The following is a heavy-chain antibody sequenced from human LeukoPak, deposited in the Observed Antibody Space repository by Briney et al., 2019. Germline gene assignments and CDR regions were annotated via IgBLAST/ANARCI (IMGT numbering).Heavy chain of an antibody. J-gene: IGHJ4*02. CDR1: GGSISSSSYY. CDR3: ARQTMTTVRN. CDR2: IYYSGST. V-gene: IGHV4-39*01. D-gene: IGHD4-17*01. Sequence: SETLSLTCTVSGGSISSSSYYWGWIRQPPGKGLEWIGSIYYSGSTYYNPSLKSRVTISVDTSKNQFSLKLSSVTAAHTAVYYCARQTMTTVRNWGQGTLVTVSS.